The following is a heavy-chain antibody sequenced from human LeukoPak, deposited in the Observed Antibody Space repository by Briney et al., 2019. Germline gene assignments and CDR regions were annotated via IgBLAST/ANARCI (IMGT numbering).Heavy chain of an antibody. CDR2: IYHSGST. CDR3: ARQGIAAAALQDDY. D-gene: IGHD6-13*01. Sequence: SETLSLTCTVSGGSISSGGYYWSWIRQPPGKGLEWIGYIYHSGSTYYNPSLKSRVTISVDRSKNQFSLKLSSVTAADTAVYYCARQGIAAAALQDDYWGQGTLVTVSS. J-gene: IGHJ4*02. V-gene: IGHV4-30-2*02. CDR1: GGSISSGGYY.